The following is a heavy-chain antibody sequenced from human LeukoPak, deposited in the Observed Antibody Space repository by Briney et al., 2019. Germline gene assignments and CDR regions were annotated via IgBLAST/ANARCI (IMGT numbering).Heavy chain of an antibody. CDR2: ISSSSSYI. J-gene: IGHJ5*02. Sequence: GVSLRLSCAASGFTFSSYSMNWVRQAPGKGLEWVSSISSSSSYIYYADSVKGRFTISRDNAKNSLYLQMNSLRAEDTAVYYCARVQKGIAAAGAGGGWFEPWGQGTLVTVSA. D-gene: IGHD6-13*01. CDR3: ARVQKGIAAAGAGGGWFEP. CDR1: GFTFSSYS. V-gene: IGHV3-21*04.